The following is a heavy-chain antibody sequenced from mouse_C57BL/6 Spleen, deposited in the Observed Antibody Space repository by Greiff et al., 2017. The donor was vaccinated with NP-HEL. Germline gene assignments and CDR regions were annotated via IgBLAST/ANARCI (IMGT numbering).Heavy chain of an antibody. CDR3: ARREGYGYDIAY. Sequence: QVQLQQPGAELVRPGSSVKLSCKASGYTFTSYWMDWVKQRPGQGLEWIGNIYPSDSETHYNQKFKDKATLTVDKSSSTAYMQLSSLTSEDSAVYYCARREGYGYDIAYWGQGTLVTVSA. J-gene: IGHJ3*01. D-gene: IGHD2-2*01. CDR1: GYTFTSYW. V-gene: IGHV1-61*01. CDR2: IYPSDSET.